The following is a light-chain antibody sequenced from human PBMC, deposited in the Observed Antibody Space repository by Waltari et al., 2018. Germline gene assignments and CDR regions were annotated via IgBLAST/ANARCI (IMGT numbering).Light chain of an antibody. CDR1: QGVGRS. J-gene: IGKJ1*01. CDR2: DAS. V-gene: IGKV3-20*01. Sequence: EMGWTQSPASLPLSPGQRAILSSRASQGVGRSLCWYHQKNGQAPRLLIYDASTRATGIPDRFSGGGSGTDFSLTISRLEPEDFAVYYCQMYVRLPATFGQGTKVEI. CDR3: QMYVRLPAT.